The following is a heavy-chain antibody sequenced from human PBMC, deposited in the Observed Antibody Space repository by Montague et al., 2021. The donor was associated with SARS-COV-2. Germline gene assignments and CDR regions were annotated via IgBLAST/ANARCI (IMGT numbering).Heavy chain of an antibody. CDR1: GGSISSNSYY. CDR2: IYYSGST. D-gene: IGHD2-15*01. CDR3: ARWKLYCSGGSCYSNRFDI. Sequence: SETLSLTCTVSGGSISSNSYYWGWIRQPPGKGLEWIGSIYYSGSTYYNPSLKSRVTISVDTSKNQFSLKLSSVTAADTAVYYCARWKLYCSGGSCYSNRFDIWGQGTMVTVSS. V-gene: IGHV4-39*01. J-gene: IGHJ3*02.